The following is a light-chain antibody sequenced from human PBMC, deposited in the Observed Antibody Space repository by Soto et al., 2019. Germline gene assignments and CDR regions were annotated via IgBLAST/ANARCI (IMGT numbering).Light chain of an antibody. CDR1: QTISSW. Sequence: DIQMTQSPSTLSGSVGDRVTITCRASQTISSWLAWYQQKPGKAPKLLIYKASSLESGVPSRFSGSGSGTEFTLTISSLLPDDFATYYCQQYNTHWTFGQGTKVDIK. CDR2: KAS. J-gene: IGKJ1*01. CDR3: QQYNTHWT. V-gene: IGKV1-5*03.